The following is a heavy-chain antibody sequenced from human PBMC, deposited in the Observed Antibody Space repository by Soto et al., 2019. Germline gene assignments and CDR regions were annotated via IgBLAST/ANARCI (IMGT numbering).Heavy chain of an antibody. D-gene: IGHD3-9*01. CDR2: INPNSGGT. J-gene: IGHJ6*02. CDR1: GYTFTGYY. V-gene: IGHV1-2*04. Sequence: QVQLVQSGAEVKKPGASVKVSCKASGYTFTGYYMHWVRQAPGQGLEWMGWINPNSGGTNYAQKFQGWVTMTRDTSISTAYMELSRLRSDDTAVYYCARDRSLGYFDWLDYYYGMDVWGQGTTVTVSS. CDR3: ARDRSLGYFDWLDYYYGMDV.